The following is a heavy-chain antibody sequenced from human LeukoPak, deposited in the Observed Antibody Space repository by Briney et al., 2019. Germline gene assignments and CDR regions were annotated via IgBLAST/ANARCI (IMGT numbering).Heavy chain of an antibody. CDR3: AGDLETYCSSTSCYSDYYMDV. J-gene: IGHJ6*03. Sequence: GSLRLSCAASGFTFSSYWMHWVRQAPGKGLVWVSRINTDGSSTSYADSVKGRFTISRDNAKNTLYLQMNSLRAEDTAVYYCAGDLETYCSSTSCYSDYYMDVWGKGTTVTVSS. CDR2: INTDGSST. V-gene: IGHV3-74*01. CDR1: GFTFSSYW. D-gene: IGHD2-2*01.